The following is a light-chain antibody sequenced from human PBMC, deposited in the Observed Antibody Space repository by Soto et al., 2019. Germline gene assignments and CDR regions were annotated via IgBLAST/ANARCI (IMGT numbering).Light chain of an antibody. V-gene: IGKV1-39*01. CDR3: QHSYSTLPLS. J-gene: IGKJ4*01. Sequence: DIQMTQSPSSLSASVGDRVTITCRASQSISSYLNWYQQKPGKAPKLLIYAASSLQSGVPSRFSGRGSGTDCSLTICRLEPEDFATYCCQHSYSTLPLSFGGGTNVEIK. CDR1: QSISSY. CDR2: AAS.